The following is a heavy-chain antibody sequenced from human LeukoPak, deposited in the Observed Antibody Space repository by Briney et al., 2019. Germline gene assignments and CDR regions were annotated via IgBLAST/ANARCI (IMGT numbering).Heavy chain of an antibody. Sequence: SETLSLTCTVSGGSISSYYWSWIRQPPGKGLEWIGYIYYSGSTNYNPSLKSRVTISVDTSKNQFSLKLSSVTAADTAVYYCARAPFNYYDSSGPPRGDYFDYWGQGTLVTVSS. CDR1: GGSISSYY. D-gene: IGHD3-22*01. J-gene: IGHJ4*02. CDR2: IYYSGST. CDR3: ARAPFNYYDSSGPPRGDYFDY. V-gene: IGHV4-59*12.